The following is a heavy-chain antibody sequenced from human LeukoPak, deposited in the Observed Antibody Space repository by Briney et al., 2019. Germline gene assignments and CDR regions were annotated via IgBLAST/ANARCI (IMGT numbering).Heavy chain of an antibody. Sequence: SETLSLTCTVSGGSISSRPYCWGWIRQPPGKGLEWLGSFYYSGSTYYKPSLKSRVTISVDTSKNQFSLKLSSVTAADTAVYYCARDSGSGYDYAWFDPWGQGTLVTVSS. D-gene: IGHD5-12*01. CDR3: ARDSGSGYDYAWFDP. CDR1: GGSISSRPYC. V-gene: IGHV4-39*07. CDR2: FYYSGST. J-gene: IGHJ5*02.